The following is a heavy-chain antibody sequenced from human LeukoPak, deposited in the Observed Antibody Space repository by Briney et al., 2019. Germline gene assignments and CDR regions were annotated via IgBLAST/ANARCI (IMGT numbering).Heavy chain of an antibody. CDR2: LGGSGRDT. CDR3: ARDGPHYDFWSGPAY. Sequence: GGSLRLSCVTSGFTFTTYAMTWVRQAPGKGLEWVSTLGGSGRDTYYADSVKGRFTISRDNFKNTVYLQMNSLRAEDTAVYYCARDGPHYDFWSGPAYWGQGTLVTVSS. CDR1: GFTFTTYA. J-gene: IGHJ4*02. V-gene: IGHV3-23*01. D-gene: IGHD3-3*01.